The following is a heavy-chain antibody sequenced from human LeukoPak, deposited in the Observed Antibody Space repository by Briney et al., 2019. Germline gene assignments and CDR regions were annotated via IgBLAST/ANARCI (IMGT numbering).Heavy chain of an antibody. CDR2: IYYSGTT. J-gene: IGHJ4*02. D-gene: IGHD3-9*01. V-gene: IGHV4-59*12. CDR1: GGSISSYY. Sequence: SETLSLTCTVSGGSISSYYWNWIRQPPGKGLEWIGYIYYSGTTNYNPSLKSRVTISVDTSKNQFSLKLSSVTAADTAVYYCGVRYRDRDYWGQGTLVTVSS. CDR3: GVRYRDRDY.